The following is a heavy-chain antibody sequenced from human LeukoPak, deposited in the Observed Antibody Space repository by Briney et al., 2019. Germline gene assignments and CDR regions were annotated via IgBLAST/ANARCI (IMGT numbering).Heavy chain of an antibody. D-gene: IGHD2-15*01. Sequence: ASVKVSCKASGYTFTGYYMHWVRQAPGQGLEWMGWINPNSDGTNYAQKFQGRVTMTRDTSISTAYMELSRLRSDDTAVYYCARGIVVVAAKLDYWGQGTLVTVSS. CDR1: GYTFTGYY. J-gene: IGHJ4*02. V-gene: IGHV1-2*02. CDR3: ARGIVVVAAKLDY. CDR2: INPNSDGT.